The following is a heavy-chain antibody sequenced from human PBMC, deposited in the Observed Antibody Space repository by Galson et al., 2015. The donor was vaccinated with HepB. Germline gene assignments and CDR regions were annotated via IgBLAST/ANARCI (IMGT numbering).Heavy chain of an antibody. J-gene: IGHJ3*02. V-gene: IGHV1-46*04. CDR3: AREKIVVVVAATPRDAFDI. CDR2: INPSGGST. Sequence: SVKVSCKASGYTFTSYYMHWVRQAPGQGLEWMGIINPSGGSTSYAQKLQGRVTMTRDTSTSTVYMELSSLRSEDTAVYYCAREKIVVVVAATPRDAFDIWGQGTMVTVSS. D-gene: IGHD2-15*01. CDR1: GYTFTSYY.